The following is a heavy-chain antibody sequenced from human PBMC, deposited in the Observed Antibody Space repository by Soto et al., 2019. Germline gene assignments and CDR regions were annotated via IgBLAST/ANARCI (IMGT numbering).Heavy chain of an antibody. V-gene: IGHV4-59*01. CDR1: TGSMRTYY. CDR2: ISHTGRT. D-gene: IGHD4-17*01. J-gene: IGHJ4*02. CDR3: ARDDTTGLFDV. Sequence: SEPLSLTCFVYTGSMRTYYWTWIRQSPGKGLEWIGQISHTGRTKYNPSLESRVTISVDTSRKQFSLKLTSVTAADTALYYGARDDTTGLFDVWGQGNPVTLPS.